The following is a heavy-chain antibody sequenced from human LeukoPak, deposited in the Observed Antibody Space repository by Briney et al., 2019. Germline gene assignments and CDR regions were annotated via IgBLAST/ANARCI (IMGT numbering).Heavy chain of an antibody. D-gene: IGHD1-20*01. CDR1: GFTVSSNY. V-gene: IGHV3-23*01. CDR2: ISGSGGST. CDR3: AKRWITGTTVRY. J-gene: IGHJ4*02. Sequence: GGSLRLSCAASGFTVSSNYMSWVRQVAGKGLEWVSAISGSGGSTYYADSVKGRFTISRDNSKNTLYLQMNSLRAEDTAVYYSAKRWITGTTVRYWGQGTLVTVSS.